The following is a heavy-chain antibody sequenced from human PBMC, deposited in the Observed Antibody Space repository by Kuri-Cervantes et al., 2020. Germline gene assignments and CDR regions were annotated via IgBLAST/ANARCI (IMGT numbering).Heavy chain of an antibody. V-gene: IGHV3-53*01. CDR1: GFTVSSNY. Sequence: GESLKISCAASGFTVSSNYMSWVRQAPGKGLEWVSVIYSGGSTYYADSVKGRFTISRDNSKNTLYLQMNSLRAEDTALYYCAKQSRPTADCCWPWYFDLWGRGTLVTVSS. J-gene: IGHJ2*01. CDR2: IYSGGST. CDR3: AKQSRPTADCCWPWYFDL. D-gene: IGHD2-21*02.